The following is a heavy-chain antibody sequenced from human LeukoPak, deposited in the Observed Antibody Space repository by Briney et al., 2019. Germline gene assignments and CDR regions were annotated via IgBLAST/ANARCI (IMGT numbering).Heavy chain of an antibody. D-gene: IGHD6-13*01. CDR2: INAGNGNT. J-gene: IGHJ4*02. CDR3: ARLAAGNVDY. Sequence: PEASVKVSCKASGHTFTDYFMHWMRQAPGQRLEWMGWINAGNGNTKYSQKLQGRVTMTRDTSTSTVYMELSSLRSEDTAVYYCARLAAGNVDYWGQGTLVTVSS. V-gene: IGHV1/OR15-3*01. CDR1: GHTFTDYF.